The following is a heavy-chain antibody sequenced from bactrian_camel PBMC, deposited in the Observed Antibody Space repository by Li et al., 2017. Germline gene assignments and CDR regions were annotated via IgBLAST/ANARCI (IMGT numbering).Heavy chain of an antibody. CDR1: GFAFSNYW. Sequence: HVQLVESGGGSVQPGGSLKLSCVASGFAFSNYWMYWVRQAPGKGLDTVSRISTLNYALWYTDSVKDRFTISIDKVKKEMYLQMNSLKPDDTARYYCVKGGGWHFDAFDFWGQGTQVTVS. V-gene: IGHV3S6*01. D-gene: IGHD5*01. CDR3: VKGGGWHFDAFDF. J-gene: IGHJ4*01. CDR2: ISTLNYAL.